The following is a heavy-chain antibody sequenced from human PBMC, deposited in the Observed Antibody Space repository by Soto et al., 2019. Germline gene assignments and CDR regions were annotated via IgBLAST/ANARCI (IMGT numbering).Heavy chain of an antibody. D-gene: IGHD2-2*01. J-gene: IGHJ5*02. CDR1: GVTFSSYA. CDR2: IIHIFGTA. V-gene: IGHV1-69*19. CDR3: ARVGYCSSTSCYGGWFDP. Sequence: QVQLVQSGAEVKKPGSSVKVSCKTSGVTFSSYAISWLRQAPGQELEWMGGIIHIFGTAYYAQKFQGRVTITADESTSTAYMELSSLRSEYMAVYYCARVGYCSSTSCYGGWFDPWGQGPLVTVSS.